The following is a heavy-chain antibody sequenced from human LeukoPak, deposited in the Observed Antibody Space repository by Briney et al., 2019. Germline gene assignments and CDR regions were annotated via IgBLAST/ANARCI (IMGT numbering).Heavy chain of an antibody. CDR1: GYSFTSYW. Sequence: GESLKISCKGSGYSFTSYWIGWVRQMPGKGLEWVGIIYPGDSDTKYSPSFQGQVTISADKSISTAYLQWSSLKASDTAMYYCTTSYLNYYYGSGSYPNYYMDVWGKGTTVTVSS. D-gene: IGHD3-10*01. J-gene: IGHJ6*03. V-gene: IGHV5-51*01. CDR2: IYPGDSDT. CDR3: TTSYLNYYYGSGSYPNYYMDV.